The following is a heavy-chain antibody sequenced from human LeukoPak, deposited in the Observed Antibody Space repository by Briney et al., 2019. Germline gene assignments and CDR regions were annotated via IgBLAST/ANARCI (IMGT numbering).Heavy chain of an antibody. Sequence: GRSLRLSCATSGFNFNTHPMHWVRQAPGEGLEWVAVISYDGSNKQYGGSVKGRFTISRDNPKNTLYLEMNRLRVEDTAVYYCASGLSYWGPGTLVTVS. D-gene: IGHD3-10*01. V-gene: IGHV3-30*01. CDR3: ASGLSY. CDR1: GFNFNTHP. J-gene: IGHJ4*02. CDR2: ISYDGSNK.